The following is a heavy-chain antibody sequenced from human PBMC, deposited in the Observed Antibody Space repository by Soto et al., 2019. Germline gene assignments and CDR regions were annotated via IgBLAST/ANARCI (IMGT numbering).Heavy chain of an antibody. CDR3: ASQVWKMGYSSSWYYFDY. CDR1: GFTFSSYG. V-gene: IGHV3-33*01. CDR2: IWYDGSNK. J-gene: IGHJ4*02. D-gene: IGHD6-13*01. Sequence: PGGSLRLSCAASGFTFSSYGMHWVRQAPGKGLEWVAVIWYDGSNKYYADSVKGRFTISRDNSKNALYLQMNSLRAEDTAVYYCASQVWKMGYSSSWYYFDYWGQGTLVTVSS.